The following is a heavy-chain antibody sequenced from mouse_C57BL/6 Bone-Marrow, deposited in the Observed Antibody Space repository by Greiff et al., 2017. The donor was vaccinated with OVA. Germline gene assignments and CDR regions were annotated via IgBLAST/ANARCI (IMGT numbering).Heavy chain of an antibody. V-gene: IGHV5-9-1*02. CDR3: TRVDDYGAY. CDR2: ISSGGDYI. Sequence: EVKLVESGKGLVKPGGSLKLSCAASGFTFSSYAMSWVRQTPEKRLEWVAYISSGGDYIYYADTVKGRFTISRDNARNTLYLQMSSLKSEDTAMYYCTRVDDYGAYWGQGTLVTVSA. D-gene: IGHD2-4*01. J-gene: IGHJ3*01. CDR1: GFTFSSYA.